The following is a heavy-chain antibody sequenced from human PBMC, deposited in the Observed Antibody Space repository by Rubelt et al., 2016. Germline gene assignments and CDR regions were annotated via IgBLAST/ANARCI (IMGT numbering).Heavy chain of an antibody. J-gene: IGHJ2*01. Sequence: GGGVVQPGRSLRLSCAASGFTFRTYGMHWVRQAPGKGLEWVAVIWYDGGYKYNADSVQGRFTISRDNSKNTLYLQMNSLRAEDTAVYYCARVRDSSGYYADWYFDLWGRGTLVTVSS. D-gene: IGHD3-22*01. CDR3: ARVRDSSGYYADWYFDL. V-gene: IGHV3-33*01. CDR2: IWYDGGYK. CDR1: GFTFRTYG.